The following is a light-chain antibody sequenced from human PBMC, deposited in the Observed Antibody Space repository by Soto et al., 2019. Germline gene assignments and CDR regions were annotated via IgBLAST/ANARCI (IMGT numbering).Light chain of an antibody. Sequence: EIVLTQSPGTLSLSPGERATLSCRASQRVSSGYVAWYQQKPGQAPRLLIYGAPSRATGIPDRFRASASGPDFTLTISRLEPEDFAVYFGQQYGGSPAITFGQGTRLDNK. CDR1: QRVSSGY. J-gene: IGKJ5*01. V-gene: IGKV3-20*01. CDR3: QQYGGSPAIT. CDR2: GAP.